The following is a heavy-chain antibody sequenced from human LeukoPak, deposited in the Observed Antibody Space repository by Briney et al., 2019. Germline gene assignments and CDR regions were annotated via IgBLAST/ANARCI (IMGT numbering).Heavy chain of an antibody. J-gene: IGHJ4*02. Sequence: VASVKVSCKASGYTFTSYDINWVRQVTGQGLEWMGWMNPKSGNTGYAQKFQGRVTMTRNTSISTAYMELSSLRSEDTAVYYCASNPALDYYGSGGLNYWGQGTLVTVSS. CDR1: GYTFTSYD. CDR2: MNPKSGNT. V-gene: IGHV1-8*02. CDR3: ASNPALDYYGSGGLNY. D-gene: IGHD3-10*01.